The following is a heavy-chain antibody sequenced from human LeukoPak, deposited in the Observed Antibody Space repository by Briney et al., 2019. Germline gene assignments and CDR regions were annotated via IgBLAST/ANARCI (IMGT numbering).Heavy chain of an antibody. Sequence: PGGSLRLSCATSGFTFSECWMSWVRQPPGKGLEWVGRIKRKIDGERKDYGAPVRGRITISRDDSKNTLYLQMNSLKIEATDVYYCIEGQGSSELDFWGQGTLVTVSS. CDR2: IKRKIDGERK. CDR3: IEGQGSSELDF. J-gene: IGHJ4*02. V-gene: IGHV3-15*01. CDR1: GFTFSECW.